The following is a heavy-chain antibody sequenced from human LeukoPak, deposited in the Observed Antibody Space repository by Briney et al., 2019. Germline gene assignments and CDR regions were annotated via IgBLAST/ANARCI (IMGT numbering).Heavy chain of an antibody. D-gene: IGHD3-10*01. CDR1: GYTFTGYY. CDR2: INPNSGGT. CDR3: ARDGAQPYYYGSGSQNWFDP. Sequence: GASVKVPCKASGYTFTGYYMPWVRQAPGQGLEWMGWINPNSGGTNYAQKVPGRVTMTRATAISTAYMELSRLRSDDTAVYYCARDGAQPYYYGSGSQNWFDPWGQGTLVTVSS. J-gene: IGHJ5*02. V-gene: IGHV1-2*02.